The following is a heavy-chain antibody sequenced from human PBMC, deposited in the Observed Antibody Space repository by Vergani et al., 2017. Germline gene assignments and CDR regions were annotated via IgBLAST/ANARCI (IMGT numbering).Heavy chain of an antibody. D-gene: IGHD3-22*01. CDR1: GFTFSSYW. CDR3: AKDRYDSSGYSYYFDY. V-gene: IGHV3-7*01. Sequence: VQLVESGGGVVQPGRSLRLSCAASGFTFSSYWMSWVRQAPGKGLEWVANIKQDGSEKYYADSVKGRFTISRDNSKNTLYLQMNSLRAEDTAVYYCAKDRYDSSGYSYYFDYWGQGTLVTVSS. J-gene: IGHJ4*02. CDR2: IKQDGSEK.